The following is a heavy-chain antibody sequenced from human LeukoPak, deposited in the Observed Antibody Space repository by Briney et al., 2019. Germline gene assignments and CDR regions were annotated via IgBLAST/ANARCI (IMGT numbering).Heavy chain of an antibody. CDR2: IYSGGST. Sequence: SGGSLRLSCAASGFTVSSNYMSWVRQAPGKGLEWVSVIYSGGSTYYADSVKGRFTISRDNSKNTLYLQMNSLRAEDTAVYYCARATPPGGASSGWYTDWFDYWGQGTLVTVSS. CDR1: GFTVSSNY. CDR3: ARATPPGGASSGWYTDWFDY. J-gene: IGHJ4*02. D-gene: IGHD6-19*01. V-gene: IGHV3-66*01.